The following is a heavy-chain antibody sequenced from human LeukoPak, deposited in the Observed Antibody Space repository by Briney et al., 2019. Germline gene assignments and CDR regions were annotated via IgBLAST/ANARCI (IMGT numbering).Heavy chain of an antibody. CDR1: GYTFTGYY. Sequence: ASVTVSCKASGYTFTGYYMHWVRQAPGQGLEWVGWINPNSGGTNYAQKFQGRVTMTRDTSISTAYMELSRLRSDDTAVYYCARDTAMVTYWFDPWGQGTLVTVSS. D-gene: IGHD5-18*01. CDR2: INPNSGGT. J-gene: IGHJ5*02. V-gene: IGHV1-2*02. CDR3: ARDTAMVTYWFDP.